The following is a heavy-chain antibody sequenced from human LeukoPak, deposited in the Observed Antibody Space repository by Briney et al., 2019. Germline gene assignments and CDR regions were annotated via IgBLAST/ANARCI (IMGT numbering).Heavy chain of an antibody. Sequence: PETLSLTCTVSGGSISSYYWSWIRQPPGKGLEYIGYISYSGSANYNPSLKSRVTISGDTSKNQFSLRLSSVTAADTAVYYCARANAYYYDGSGYYASHSYYYMDVWGNGTTVTVSS. J-gene: IGHJ6*03. CDR1: GGSISSYY. V-gene: IGHV4-59*01. CDR3: ARANAYYYDGSGYYASHSYYYMDV. CDR2: ISYSGSA. D-gene: IGHD3-22*01.